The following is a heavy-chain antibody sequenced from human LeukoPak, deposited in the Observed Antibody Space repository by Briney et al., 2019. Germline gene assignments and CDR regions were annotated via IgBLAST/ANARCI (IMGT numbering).Heavy chain of an antibody. D-gene: IGHD2-21*02. CDR1: GFTFSSYA. Sequence: GGSLRLSCAASGFTFSSYAMSWARQAPGKGLEWVSAISGSGGSTYYADSVKGRFTISRDNSKNTMYLQMHSLRAEDTAVYYCAKQWHIVVVTATPSEYYFDYWGQGTLVTVSS. V-gene: IGHV3-23*01. J-gene: IGHJ4*02. CDR2: ISGSGGST. CDR3: AKQWHIVVVTATPSEYYFDY.